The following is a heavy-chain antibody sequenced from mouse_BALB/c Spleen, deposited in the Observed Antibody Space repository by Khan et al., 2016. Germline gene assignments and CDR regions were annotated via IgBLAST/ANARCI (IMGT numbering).Heavy chain of an antibody. CDR2: IISSGST. V-gene: IGHV3-2*02. J-gene: IGHJ4*01. CDR3: GSEAPYYAMDC. Sequence: EVQLQESGPGLMKPSQSLSLTCTVTGYSITSDYAWNWIRQFPGNQLEWMGSIISSGSTTYTPSLPSRISITRDTSQTQFFLQLNSVTIEDTSTYSWGSEAPYYAMDCREHGPSDTVSS. CDR1: GYSITSDYA.